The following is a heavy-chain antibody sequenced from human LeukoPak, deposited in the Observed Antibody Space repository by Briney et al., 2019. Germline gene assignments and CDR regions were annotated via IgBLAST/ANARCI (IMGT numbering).Heavy chain of an antibody. CDR1: GFTFSSYA. CDR2: ITGRGGNT. Sequence: GGSLRLSCAASGFTFSSYAMSWVRQAPGKGLEWVSGITGRGGNTYYADSLKGRITISRDTSKNTLYLQMNSLRAEDTAVYYCAKSHGGGVLSSFGWFDPWGQGTLVTVSS. V-gene: IGHV3-23*01. CDR3: AKSHGGGVLSSFGWFDP. D-gene: IGHD4-23*01. J-gene: IGHJ5*02.